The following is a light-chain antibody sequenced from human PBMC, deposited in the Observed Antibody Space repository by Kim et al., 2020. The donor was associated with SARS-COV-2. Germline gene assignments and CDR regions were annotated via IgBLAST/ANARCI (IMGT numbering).Light chain of an antibody. V-gene: IGKV3-20*01. Sequence: SPGQIPTRSCMASQSVSSSYLAWYQQKPGQAPSLLIYGASSRATGIPDRFSGSGSGTDFTLTISRLEPEDFAVYYCQQYGSSPLTFGGGTKVDIK. CDR2: GAS. CDR1: QSVSSSY. CDR3: QQYGSSPLT. J-gene: IGKJ4*01.